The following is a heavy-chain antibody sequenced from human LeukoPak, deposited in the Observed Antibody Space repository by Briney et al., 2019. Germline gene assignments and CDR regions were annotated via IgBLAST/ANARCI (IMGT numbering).Heavy chain of an antibody. D-gene: IGHD3-9*01. CDR2: IFPIFGTA. CDR1: GGTFSSYA. V-gene: IGHV1-69*01. Sequence: SVKVSCKASGGTFSSYAISWVRQAPRQGLEWMGRIFPIFGTANYAQKFQGRVTITADESTSTAYMELSSLRSEDTAVYYCARVRYDILTGYPNPDYYYYYYMDVWGKGTTVTVSS. J-gene: IGHJ6*03. CDR3: ARVRYDILTGYPNPDYYYYYYMDV.